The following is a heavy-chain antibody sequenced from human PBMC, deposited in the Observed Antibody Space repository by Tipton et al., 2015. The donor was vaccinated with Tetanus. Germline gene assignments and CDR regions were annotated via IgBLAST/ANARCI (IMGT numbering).Heavy chain of an antibody. CDR2: IYSSGST. Sequence: TLSLTCTVSGGSLSTFYWYWIRQPAGKGLEWIGRIYSSGSTNYNPSLKSRVTMSIDTSKNQFSLELTSVTAADTAVYYCARDFRERSGTYFSYYYTMDVWGQGTTVTVSS. CDR3: ARDFRERSGTYFSYYYTMDV. D-gene: IGHD1-26*01. CDR1: GGSLSTFY. J-gene: IGHJ6*02. V-gene: IGHV4-4*07.